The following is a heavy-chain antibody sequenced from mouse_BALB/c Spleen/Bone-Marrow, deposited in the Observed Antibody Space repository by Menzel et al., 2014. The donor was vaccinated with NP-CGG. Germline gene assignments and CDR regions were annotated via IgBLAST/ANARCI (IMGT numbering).Heavy chain of an antibody. V-gene: IGHV5-17*02. Sequence: EVKVVESGGGLVQPGGSRELSCAASGFTFSSFGMHWVRQAPEKGLEWVAYISGGSSTIYYADTVKGRFTISRDNPKNTLFLQMTSLRSEDTAMYYCARGVYGYVKYAMDYWGQGASVTVSS. J-gene: IGHJ4*01. CDR2: ISGGSSTI. D-gene: IGHD1-2*01. CDR1: GFTFSSFG. CDR3: ARGVYGYVKYAMDY.